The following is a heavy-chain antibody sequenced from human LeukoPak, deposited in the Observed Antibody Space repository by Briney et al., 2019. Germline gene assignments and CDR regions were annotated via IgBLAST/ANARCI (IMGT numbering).Heavy chain of an antibody. D-gene: IGHD6-13*01. CDR3: ARAVAAAPPDYFDY. CDR1: GFTFSAYA. V-gene: IGHV3-64*04. J-gene: IGHJ4*02. Sequence: PGGSLRLSCSASGFTFSAYAMYWVRQAPGKGLEYVSGISSNGGSSFYADSVKGRFTISRDNSKNTLYLQMNSLRAEDTAVYYCARAVAAAPPDYFDYWGQGTLVTVSS. CDR2: ISSNGGSS.